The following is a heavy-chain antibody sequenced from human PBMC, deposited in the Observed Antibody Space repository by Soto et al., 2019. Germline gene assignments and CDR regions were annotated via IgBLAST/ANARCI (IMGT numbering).Heavy chain of an antibody. D-gene: IGHD2-8*02. CDR3: ARDKITGLFDY. CDR2: INHSGST. CDR1: GGSFSGYY. J-gene: IGHJ4*02. V-gene: IGHV4-34*01. Sequence: QVQLQQWGAGLLKPSETLSLTCAVYGGSFSGYYWTWIRQPPGTGLEWIGEINHSGSTNYNPSLKSRVTISVDTSKNQFSLNLTSVTAADTAVYDCARDKITGLFDYWGQGTLVTVSS.